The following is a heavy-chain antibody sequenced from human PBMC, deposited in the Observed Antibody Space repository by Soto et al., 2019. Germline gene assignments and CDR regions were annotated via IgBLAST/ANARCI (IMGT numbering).Heavy chain of an antibody. D-gene: IGHD3-10*01. J-gene: IGHJ6*02. CDR2: IYYSGST. V-gene: IGHV4-31*03. Sequence: SETLSLTCTVSGGSISSGGYYWSWIRQHPGKGLEWIGYIYYSGSTYYNPSLKSRVTISVDTSKNPFSLKLSSVTAADTAVYYCARDSQLSTYYYGSGSPAPYGMDVWGQGTTVTVSS. CDR1: GGSISSGGYY. CDR3: ARDSQLSTYYYGSGSPAPYGMDV.